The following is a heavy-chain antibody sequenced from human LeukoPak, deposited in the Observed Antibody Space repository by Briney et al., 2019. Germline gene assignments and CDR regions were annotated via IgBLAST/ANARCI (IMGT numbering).Heavy chain of an antibody. CDR2: INHSGST. CDR3: ARVSGDYRPPYDY. V-gene: IGHV4-34*01. D-gene: IGHD4-17*01. Sequence: SETLSLTCAVYGGSFSCYYWSWIRQPPGKGLEWIGEINHSGSTNYNPSLKSRVTISVDTSKNQFSLKLSSVTAADTAVYYCARVSGDYRPPYDYWGQGTLVTVSS. J-gene: IGHJ4*02. CDR1: GGSFSCYY.